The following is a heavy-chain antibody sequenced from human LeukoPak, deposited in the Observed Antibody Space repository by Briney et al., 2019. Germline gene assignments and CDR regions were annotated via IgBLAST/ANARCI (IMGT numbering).Heavy chain of an antibody. D-gene: IGHD7-27*01. CDR1: GFTFSSYT. CDR2: ITTGGPNT. V-gene: IGHV3-23*01. J-gene: IGHJ4*02. CDR3: AKDGGLWVSAHWGDS. Sequence: GGSLRLSCTASGFTFSSYTMSWVRQAPGKGLKWVSTITTGGPNTYYADSVKGRFTVSRDDSKNTLYLQMNSPRAEDTAVYYCAKDGGLWVSAHWGDSWGRGTLVTASS.